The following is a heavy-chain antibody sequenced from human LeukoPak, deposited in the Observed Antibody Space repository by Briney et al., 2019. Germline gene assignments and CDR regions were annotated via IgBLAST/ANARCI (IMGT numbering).Heavy chain of an antibody. J-gene: IGHJ5*02. CDR1: GYTFTGYY. D-gene: IGHD3-3*01. Sequence: ASVKVSCKASGYTFTGYYMHWVRQAPGQGLEWMGRINPNSGGTNYAQKFQGRVTMTRDTFISTAYMELSRLRSDDTAVYYCARYGPHITIFGVVNGWFDPWGQGTLVTVSS. V-gene: IGHV1-2*06. CDR2: INPNSGGT. CDR3: ARYGPHITIFGVVNGWFDP.